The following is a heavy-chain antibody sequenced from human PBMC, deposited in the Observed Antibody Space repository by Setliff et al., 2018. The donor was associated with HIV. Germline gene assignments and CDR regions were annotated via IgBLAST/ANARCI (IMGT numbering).Heavy chain of an antibody. CDR3: VKPYTGYYYDGSVYFDY. D-gene: IGHD3-22*01. CDR1: GFTVSTYS. Sequence: GGSLRLSCLVSGFTVSTYSLNWARQAPGKRPEYVAALSRGGDNTKYADSVKGRFIISRDTSKNTLYLQMSSLRPDDTAIYYCVKPYTGYYYDGSVYFDYWGQGTLVTSPQ. J-gene: IGHJ4*02. CDR2: LSRGGDNT. V-gene: IGHV3-64D*09.